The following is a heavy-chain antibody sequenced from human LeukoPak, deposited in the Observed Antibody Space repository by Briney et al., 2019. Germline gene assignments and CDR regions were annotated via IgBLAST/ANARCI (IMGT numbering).Heavy chain of an antibody. J-gene: IGHJ4*02. D-gene: IGHD6-19*01. CDR2: ISAYNGNT. Sequence: ASVKVSCKASGYTFTSYGISWVRQAPGQGLEWMGWISAYNGNTNYAQKLQGRVTMTTDTSTSTAYMELRSLRSDGTAVYYCARDEYSSGYTEIDYWGQGTLVTVSS. CDR1: GYTFTSYG. CDR3: ARDEYSSGYTEIDY. V-gene: IGHV1-18*01.